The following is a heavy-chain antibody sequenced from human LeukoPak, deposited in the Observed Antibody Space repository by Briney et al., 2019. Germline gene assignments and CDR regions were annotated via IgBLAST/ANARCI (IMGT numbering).Heavy chain of an antibody. D-gene: IGHD3-22*01. V-gene: IGHV4-59*11. Sequence: SETLSLTCTVSGGSITGHYWSWIRQPPGKGLEWVGYISYSGRTSYNPSLQSRVTISKDTSKTQFSLNLRSVTAADTAVYLCARDVDYFDSSGYPIHWFDSWGQGTLVTVSS. CDR1: GGSITGHY. CDR2: ISYSGRT. J-gene: IGHJ5*01. CDR3: ARDVDYFDSSGYPIHWFDS.